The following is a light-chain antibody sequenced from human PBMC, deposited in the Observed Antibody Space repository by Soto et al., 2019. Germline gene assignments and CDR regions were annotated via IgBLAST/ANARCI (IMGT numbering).Light chain of an antibody. CDR3: QQTNSFLALT. J-gene: IGKJ4*01. Sequence: DIQITQSPSSVSASVGDRVTITCRASQDIRNWLAWYQQKPGEAPKPLIYSASSLQNDVPSRFSGSGAGTELTLTISSLQREDFATYYCQQTNSFLALTFGGGTRVEIK. CDR2: SAS. V-gene: IGKV1D-12*01. CDR1: QDIRNW.